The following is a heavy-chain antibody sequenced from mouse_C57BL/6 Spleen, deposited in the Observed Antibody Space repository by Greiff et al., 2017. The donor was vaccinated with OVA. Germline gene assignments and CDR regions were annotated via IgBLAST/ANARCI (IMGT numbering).Heavy chain of an antibody. CDR3: ARDRLPFAY. D-gene: IGHD5-5*01. CDR1: GFTFSSYA. Sequence: EVQGVESGGGLVKPGGSLKLSCAASGFTFSSYAMSWVRQTPEKRLEWVATISDGGSYTYYPDNVKGRFTISRDNAKNNLYLQMSHLKSEDTAMYYCARDRLPFAYWGQGTLVTVSA. CDR2: ISDGGSYT. V-gene: IGHV5-4*01. J-gene: IGHJ3*01.